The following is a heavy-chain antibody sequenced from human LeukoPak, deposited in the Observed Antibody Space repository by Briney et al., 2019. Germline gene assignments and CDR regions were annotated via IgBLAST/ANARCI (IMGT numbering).Heavy chain of an antibody. CDR1: GGSISSSSYY. V-gene: IGHV4-39*01. Sequence: SGTLSLTCTVSGGSISSSSYYWGWIRQPPGKGLEWIGSIYYSGSTYDNPSLKSRVTISVDTSKNQFSLKLSSVTAADTAVYYCARHSGYSGYDFDYWGQGTLVTVSS. CDR2: IYYSGST. J-gene: IGHJ4*02. CDR3: ARHSGYSGYDFDY. D-gene: IGHD5-12*01.